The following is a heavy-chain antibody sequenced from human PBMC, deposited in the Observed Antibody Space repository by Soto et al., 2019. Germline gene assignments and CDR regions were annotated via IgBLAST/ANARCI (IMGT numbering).Heavy chain of an antibody. Sequence: QVHLVQSGAGVKKPGASVKVSCKGSGYAFTTYGITWVRQAPGQGLEWMGWISANNGNTNYAQKLQGRVTVTRDTSTSTAYRELRSLRSDDTAVYYCARGRYGDYWGQGALVTVSS. D-gene: IGHD1-1*01. V-gene: IGHV1-18*01. CDR2: ISANNGNT. CDR1: GYAFTTYG. CDR3: ARGRYGDY. J-gene: IGHJ4*02.